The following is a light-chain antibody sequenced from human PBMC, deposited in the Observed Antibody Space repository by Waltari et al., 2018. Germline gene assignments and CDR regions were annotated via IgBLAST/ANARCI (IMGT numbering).Light chain of an antibody. V-gene: IGKV1-39*01. J-gene: IGKJ2*01. CDR2: AAS. CDR3: QQSYSTLYT. CDR1: QGISTY. Sequence: DIQMTQSPSSLSASVEDRVTITCRTSQGISTYLNWYQQKPGKAPKLLIYAASSLQSGVPSRFSGSGSGTDFTLTISSLQPEDFATYYCQQSYSTLYTFGQGTKLEIK.